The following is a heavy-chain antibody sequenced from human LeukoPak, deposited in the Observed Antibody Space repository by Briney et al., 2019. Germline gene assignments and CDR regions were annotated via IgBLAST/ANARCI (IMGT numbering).Heavy chain of an antibody. CDR1: GGTFTDYY. CDR2: INPYSCGP. CDR3: AARPTRDCDSSICYRHYGPDV. Sequence: ASVKVSCQASGGTFTDYYIHWVRPAPGQGLDWMGLINPYSCGPKLSQTFQGRVTMTRDKSISTAYMELSRLRSDDTAVYYCAARPTRDCDSSICYRHYGPDVWGQGTTVTVSS. V-gene: IGHV1-2*06. J-gene: IGHJ6*02. D-gene: IGHD2-2*01.